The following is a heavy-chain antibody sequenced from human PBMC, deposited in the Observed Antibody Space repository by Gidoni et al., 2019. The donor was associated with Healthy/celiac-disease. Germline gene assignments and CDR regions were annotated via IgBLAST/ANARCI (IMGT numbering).Heavy chain of an antibody. CDR3: AKEGDYDILTGYYPSYWYFDL. D-gene: IGHD3-9*01. V-gene: IGHV3-23*01. Sequence: EVQLLESGGGLVQPGGSLRLSCAASGFTFSSYAMSWVRQAPGKGLAWVSAISGSGGSTYYADSVKGRFTISRDNSKNTLYLQMNSLRAEDTAVDYCAKEGDYDILTGYYPSYWYFDLWGRGTLVTVSS. CDR1: GFTFSSYA. J-gene: IGHJ2*01. CDR2: ISGSGGST.